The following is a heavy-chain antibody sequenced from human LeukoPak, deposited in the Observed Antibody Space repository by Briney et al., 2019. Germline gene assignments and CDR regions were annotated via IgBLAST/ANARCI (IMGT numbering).Heavy chain of an antibody. Sequence: PLGSLRLSCAASGFTFNNFAMHWVRQAPGKGLEWVSLISADGDKTYNADSVKGRFTISRDNAKNSLYLQMNSMRAEDTAVYYCARGLTMGHFGGQGTLVTVSS. CDR2: ISADGDKT. J-gene: IGHJ4*02. V-gene: IGHV3-43*02. D-gene: IGHD4/OR15-4a*01. CDR3: ARGLTMGHF. CDR1: GFTFNNFA.